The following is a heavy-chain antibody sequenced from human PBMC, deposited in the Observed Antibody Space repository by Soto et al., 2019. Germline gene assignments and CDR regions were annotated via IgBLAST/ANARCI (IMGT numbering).Heavy chain of an antibody. CDR1: GGSFSGYY. CDR2: INHSGST. D-gene: IGHD6-13*01. V-gene: IGHV4-34*01. CDR3: ARMAAAAGEASHPDPYYYMDV. Sequence: SETLSLTCAVYGGSFSGYYWSWIRQPPGKGLEWIGEINHSGSTNYNPSLKSRVTISVDTSKNQFSLKLSSVTAADTAVYYCARMAAAAGEASHPDPYYYMDVWGKGTTVTVSS. J-gene: IGHJ6*03.